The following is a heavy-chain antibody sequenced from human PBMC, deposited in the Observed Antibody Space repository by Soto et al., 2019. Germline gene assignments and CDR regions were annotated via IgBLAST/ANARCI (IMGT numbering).Heavy chain of an antibody. Sequence: QVQLVESGGGVVQPGRSLRLSCAASGFTFSSYGMHWVRQAPGKGLEWVAVISYDGSNKYYADSVKGRFTISRDNSKNTLYLQMNSLRAEDTAVYYCAKDLARITIFGVVINNRRYGMDVWGQGTTVTVSS. V-gene: IGHV3-30*18. CDR2: ISYDGSNK. J-gene: IGHJ6*02. CDR1: GFTFSSYG. D-gene: IGHD3-3*01. CDR3: AKDLARITIFGVVINNRRYGMDV.